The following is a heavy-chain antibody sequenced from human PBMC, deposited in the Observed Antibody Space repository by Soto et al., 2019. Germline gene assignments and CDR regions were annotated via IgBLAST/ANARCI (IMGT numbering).Heavy chain of an antibody. D-gene: IGHD3-10*01. CDR2: ISKSGDST. J-gene: IGHJ4*02. CDR3: AKGSFGFDY. CDR1: GVTFTSYA. V-gene: IGHV3-23*01. Sequence: PGGSLRLSCAASGVTFTSYAMTWVRQVPGEGLQWASSISKSGDSTYYADSVKGRFTTSRDNSKNTLYLQMNSLRAEDTAIYYCAKGSFGFDYWGQGTLVTVS.